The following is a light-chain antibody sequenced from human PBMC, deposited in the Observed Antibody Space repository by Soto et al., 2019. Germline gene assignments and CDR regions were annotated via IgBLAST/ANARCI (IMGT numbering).Light chain of an antibody. V-gene: IGLV2-14*01. CDR2: DVS. CDR3: ISYTSSSTLV. CDR1: SSDVGGYSY. J-gene: IGLJ2*01. Sequence: QSVLTQPASVSGSPGQSITISCTGTSSDVGGYSYVSWYQQHPGKAPKLMIYDVSNRPSGVSNRFSGSKSGNTASLTISGLQSEDEADYYCISYTSSSTLVFGGGTKLTVL.